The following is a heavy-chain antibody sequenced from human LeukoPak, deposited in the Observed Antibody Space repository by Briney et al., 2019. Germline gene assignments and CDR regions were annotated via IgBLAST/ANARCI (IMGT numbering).Heavy chain of an antibody. CDR2: LYSGGST. Sequence: GGSLRLSCAASGFTVSNNDVTWVRQAPGKGLQWVSGLYSGGSTTYADSVKGRFSISRDNLKNTLYLQMNSLRAEDTAVYYCARAFQYGSGTYPYSLWGQGTLVTVSS. CDR3: ARAFQYGSGTYPYSL. V-gene: IGHV3-66*01. CDR1: GFTVSNND. D-gene: IGHD3-10*01. J-gene: IGHJ4*02.